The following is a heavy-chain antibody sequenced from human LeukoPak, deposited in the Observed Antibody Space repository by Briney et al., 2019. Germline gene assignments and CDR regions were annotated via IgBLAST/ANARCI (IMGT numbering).Heavy chain of an antibody. CDR1: GGSISSYY. D-gene: IGHD3-22*01. CDR2: IYYSGST. Sequence: PSETLSLTCTVSGGSISSYYWSWIRQPPGKGLEWIGYIYYSGSTNYNLSLKSRITISVDTSKNQFSLKLSSVTAADTAVYYCARSASYYYDSSGYYHDAFDIWGQGTMVTVSS. V-gene: IGHV4-59*08. CDR3: ARSASYYYDSSGYYHDAFDI. J-gene: IGHJ3*02.